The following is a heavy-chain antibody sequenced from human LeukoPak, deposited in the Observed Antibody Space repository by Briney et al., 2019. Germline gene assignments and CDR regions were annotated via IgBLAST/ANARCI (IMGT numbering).Heavy chain of an antibody. CDR1: GGSFSDYY. CDR3: ARDIGQLRYDRRKGAFDI. D-gene: IGHD3-22*01. V-gene: IGHV4-34*01. J-gene: IGHJ3*02. Sequence: SETLSLTCAVYGGSFSDYYWSWIRQPPGEGLEWIGEINHSGSTYYNPSLKSRVTISVDTSKNQFSLKLSSVTAADTAVYYCARDIGQLRYDRRKGAFDIWGQGTMVTVSS. CDR2: INHSGST.